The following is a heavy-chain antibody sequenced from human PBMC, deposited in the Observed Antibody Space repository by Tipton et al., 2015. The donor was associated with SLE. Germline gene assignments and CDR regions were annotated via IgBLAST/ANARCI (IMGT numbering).Heavy chain of an antibody. CDR2: IYYSGST. Sequence: TLSLTCTVSGGSISSYYWSWIRQPPGKGLEWIGYIYYSGSTNYNPSLKSRVTISVDTSKNQFSLKLSSVTAADTAVYYCARMSRGTYFDDWGQGTLVTVSS. D-gene: IGHD1-26*01. J-gene: IGHJ4*02. V-gene: IGHV4-59*01. CDR1: GGSISSYY. CDR3: ARMSRGTYFDD.